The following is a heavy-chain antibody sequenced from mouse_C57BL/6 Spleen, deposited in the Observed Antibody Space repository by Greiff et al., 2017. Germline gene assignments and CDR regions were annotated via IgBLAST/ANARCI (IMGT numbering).Heavy chain of an antibody. D-gene: IGHD1-1*01. Sequence: EVQRVESGGGLVKPGGSLKLSCAASGFTFSSYTMSWVRQTPEKRLEWVATISGGGGNTYYPDSVKGRFTISRDNAKNTLYLQMSSLRSEDTALYYCARQGYYYGSSSHYFDYWGQGTTLTVSS. CDR2: ISGGGGNT. CDR1: GFTFSSYT. V-gene: IGHV5-9*01. J-gene: IGHJ2*01. CDR3: ARQGYYYGSSSHYFDY.